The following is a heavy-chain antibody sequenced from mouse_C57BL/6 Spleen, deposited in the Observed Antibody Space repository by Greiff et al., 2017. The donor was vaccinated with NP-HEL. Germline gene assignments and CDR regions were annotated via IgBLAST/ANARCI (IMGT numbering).Heavy chain of an antibody. Sequence: QVQLQQSGAELVKPGASVKISCKASGYAFSSYWMNWVKQRPGKGLEWIGQIYPGDGDTNYNGKFKGKATLTADKSSSTAYMPLSSLTSEDSAVYFCARGSNHWYFDVWGTGTTVTVSS. D-gene: IGHD2-5*01. V-gene: IGHV1-80*01. CDR1: GYAFSSYW. CDR2: IYPGDGDT. J-gene: IGHJ1*03. CDR3: ARGSNHWYFDV.